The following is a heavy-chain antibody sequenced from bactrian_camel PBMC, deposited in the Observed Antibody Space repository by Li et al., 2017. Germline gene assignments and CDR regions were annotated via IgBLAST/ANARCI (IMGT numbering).Heavy chain of an antibody. Sequence: QLVESGGDLVQPGGALRLSCATSGFTVSHYFMTWVRQAPGKGLEWVSSIYTGDGTTNYLDSVKGRFTISGDNAKNMLYLQMNSLKSEDTALYYCSLYWGFWGQGTQVTVS. CDR3: SLYWGF. J-gene: IGHJ4*01. CDR1: GFTVSHYF. V-gene: IGHV3S19*01. CDR2: IYTGDGTT. D-gene: IGHD2*01.